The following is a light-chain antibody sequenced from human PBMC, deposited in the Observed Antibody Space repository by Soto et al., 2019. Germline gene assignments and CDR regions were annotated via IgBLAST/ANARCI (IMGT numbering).Light chain of an antibody. CDR2: GAS. J-gene: IGKJ2*01. CDR3: QQYGSTPYT. Sequence: EIVLTQSPGTLSFSPGERATLSCRASQSVSSNYLSWYQHKPGQAPRLLIYGASSGATGIPDRFSGSGSGTDFTLTISRLEPEDFAVYYCQQYGSTPYTFGQGTKLEIK. V-gene: IGKV3-20*01. CDR1: QSVSSNY.